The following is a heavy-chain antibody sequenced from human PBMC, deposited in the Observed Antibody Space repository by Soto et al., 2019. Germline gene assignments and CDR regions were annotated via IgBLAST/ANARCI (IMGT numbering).Heavy chain of an antibody. CDR2: MWYDGSNK. V-gene: IGHV3-33*01. D-gene: IGHD5-18*01. CDR3: ARDLYSYGTSDY. CDR1: GFTFSTYG. Sequence: PGGSLRLSCAASGFTFSTYGMHWVRQAPGKGLEWVGVMWYDGSNKYYADSVKGRFTISRDNSKNTLYLQMDSLRAEDTAVYYCARDLYSYGTSDYWGKGTLVTVSS. J-gene: IGHJ4*02.